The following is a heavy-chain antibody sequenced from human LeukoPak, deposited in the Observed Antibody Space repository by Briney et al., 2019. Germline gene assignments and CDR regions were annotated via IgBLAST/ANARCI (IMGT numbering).Heavy chain of an antibody. CDR2: INHSGST. CDR1: GGSFSGYY. J-gene: IGHJ3*02. D-gene: IGHD3-10*01. Sequence: SETLSLTCAVYGGSFSGYYWSWIRQPPGKGLEWIGEINHSGSTNYNPSLKSRVTISVDTSKNQFSLKLSSVTAADTAVYYCAREDLITGPDAFDIWGQGTMVTVSS. CDR3: AREDLITGPDAFDI. V-gene: IGHV4-34*01.